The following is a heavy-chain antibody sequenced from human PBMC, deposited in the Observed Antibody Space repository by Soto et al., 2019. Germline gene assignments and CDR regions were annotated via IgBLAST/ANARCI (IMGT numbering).Heavy chain of an antibody. CDR2: ISAYNGNT. CDR3: ARDRGGGSYSSHGMDV. D-gene: IGHD1-26*01. J-gene: IGHJ6*02. V-gene: IGHV1-18*04. CDR1: GYTFTSYG. Sequence: ASVKVSCKASGYTFTSYGISWVRQAPGQGLEWMGWISAYNGNTNYAQKLQGRVTMTTDTSTSTAYMELRSLRSDDTAVYYCARDRGGGSYSSHGMDVWGQGTTVTVSS.